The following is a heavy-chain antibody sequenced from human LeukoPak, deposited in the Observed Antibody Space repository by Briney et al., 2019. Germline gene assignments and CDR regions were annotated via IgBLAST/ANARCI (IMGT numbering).Heavy chain of an antibody. CDR3: AKDSSGYLSYFDY. D-gene: IGHD3-22*01. CDR1: GFTFSSYG. V-gene: IGHV3-30*18. CDR2: ISYDGSNK. J-gene: IGHJ4*02. Sequence: PGRSLRLSCAASGFTFSSYGMHWVRQAPGKGLEWVAVISYDGSNKYYADSVKGRFTISRDNSKNTLYLQMNSLRAEDTAVYYCAKDSSGYLSYFDYWGQGTLVTVSS.